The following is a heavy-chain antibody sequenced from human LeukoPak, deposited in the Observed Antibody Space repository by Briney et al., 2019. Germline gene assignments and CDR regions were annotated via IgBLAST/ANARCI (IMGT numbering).Heavy chain of an antibody. CDR1: GFTFSSYS. CDR2: ISGTSRTI. J-gene: IGHJ4*02. V-gene: IGHV3-48*04. D-gene: IGHD3-3*01. CDR3: ARGGHYDFWSGYYTW. Sequence: GGSLRLSCAASGFTFSSYSLSWVRQAPGKGLEWVSYISGTSRTIYYADSVKGRFTISRDNAKSSLYLQMNSLRAEDTAVYYCARGGHYDFWSGYYTWWGQGTLVTVSS.